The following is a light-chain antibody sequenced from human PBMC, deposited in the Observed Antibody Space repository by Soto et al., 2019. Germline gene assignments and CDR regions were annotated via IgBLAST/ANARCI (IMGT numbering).Light chain of an antibody. CDR2: EVS. J-gene: IGLJ1*01. CDR3: SSYTSSSTYV. V-gene: IGLV2-14*01. CDR1: SSDVGGYTY. Sequence: QSALTQPASVSGSPGQSITISCTGTSSDVGGYTYVSWYQHHPGKAPKLMIYEVSNRPSGVSNRFSGSKSGSTASLTISGLQAEDEADYYCSSYTSSSTYVFGTGTKVTVL.